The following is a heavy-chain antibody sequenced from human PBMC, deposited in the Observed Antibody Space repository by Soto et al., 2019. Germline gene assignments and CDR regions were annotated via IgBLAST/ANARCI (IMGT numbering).Heavy chain of an antibody. Sequence: ASVKVSCKDSGYTFTSYGIIWVRQAPGQGLEWMGWISAYNGNTNYAQKLQGRVTMTTDTSTSTAYMELRSLRSDDTAVYYCARDRYSSSSLGYWGQGTLVTVSS. CDR1: GYTFTSYG. CDR3: ARDRYSSSSLGY. V-gene: IGHV1-18*01. D-gene: IGHD6-6*01. J-gene: IGHJ4*02. CDR2: ISAYNGNT.